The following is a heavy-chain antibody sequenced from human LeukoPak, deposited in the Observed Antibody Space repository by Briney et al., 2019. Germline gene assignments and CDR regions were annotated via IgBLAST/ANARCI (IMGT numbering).Heavy chain of an antibody. CDR3: ARDGGQPGPFDY. Sequence: PSETLSLTCGVSGGSFSISYWSWIRQPPGKGLEWIGQIYHSGGANYNPSLKSRVTISLDTSKKQFSLKLTSVTAADTAVYYCARDGGQPGPFDYWGQGTLVTVSS. CDR2: IYHSGGA. D-gene: IGHD3-16*01. CDR1: GGSFSISY. V-gene: IGHV4-34*01. J-gene: IGHJ4*02.